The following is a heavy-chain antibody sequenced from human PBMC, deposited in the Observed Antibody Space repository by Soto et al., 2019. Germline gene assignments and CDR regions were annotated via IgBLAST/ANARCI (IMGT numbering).Heavy chain of an antibody. CDR3: GRYESRGGGGTNYYYYYGMDV. Sequence: ASVKVSCKASGYTFTSYGISWVRQAPGQGLEWMGWISAYNGNTNYAQKLQGRVTMTTDTSTSTAYMKLRSLRSDDTAVYYCGRYESRGGGGTNYYYYYGMDVWGQGTTVTVSS. D-gene: IGHD3-10*01. CDR2: ISAYNGNT. J-gene: IGHJ6*02. CDR1: GYTFTSYG. V-gene: IGHV1-18*01.